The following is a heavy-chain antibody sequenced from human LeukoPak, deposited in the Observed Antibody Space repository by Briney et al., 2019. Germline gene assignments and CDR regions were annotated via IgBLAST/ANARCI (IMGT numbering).Heavy chain of an antibody. J-gene: IGHJ4*02. V-gene: IGHV1-24*01. CDR2: FDPEDGET. CDR1: GYTLTELS. D-gene: IGHD3-22*01. CDR3: ALSKGSSGYFDY. Sequence: ASVKVSCKVSGYTLTELSMHWVRQAPGKGLEWMGGFDPEDGETIYAQKFQGRVTMTEDTSTDTAYMELSSLRSEDTAVYYCALSKGSSGYFDYWGQGTLVTVSS.